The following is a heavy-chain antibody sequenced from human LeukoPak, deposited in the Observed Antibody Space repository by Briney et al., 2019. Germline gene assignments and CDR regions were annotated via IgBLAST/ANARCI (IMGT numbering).Heavy chain of an antibody. D-gene: IGHD6-13*01. CDR3: ARDPSRSWEEWYFDL. J-gene: IGHJ2*01. V-gene: IGHV3-72*01. CDR1: GFTFSDHY. Sequence: GGSLRLSCAASGFTFSDHYMDWVRQAPGKGLEWVGRTRNKANSYTTEYAASVKGRFIISRDDSKNSLYLQMNSLKTEDTAVYYCARDPSRSWEEWYFDLWGRGTLVTVSS. CDR2: TRNKANSYTT.